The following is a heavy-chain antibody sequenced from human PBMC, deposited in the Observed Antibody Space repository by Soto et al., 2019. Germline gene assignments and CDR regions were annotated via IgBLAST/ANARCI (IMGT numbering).Heavy chain of an antibody. CDR1: GFTFNNYA. V-gene: IGHV3-23*01. CDR2: ISGGGDTT. J-gene: IGHJ4*02. CDR3: SKVRGGSGSLTPRVDF. Sequence: EVQLLESGGGLVQPGGSLRLSCAASGFTFNNYAMTWVRQAPGKGLEWVSAISGGGDTTSYADSVKGRFTVSRDGSKNTLYLQMSSLRAVDTALYYCSKVRGGSGSLTPRVDFWGQGTLVTVSS. D-gene: IGHD3-10*01.